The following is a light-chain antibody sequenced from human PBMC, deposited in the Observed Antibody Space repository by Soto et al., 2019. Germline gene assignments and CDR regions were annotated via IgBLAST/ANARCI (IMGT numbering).Light chain of an antibody. CDR3: QQFGGSPYT. J-gene: IGKJ2*01. CDR2: GAS. V-gene: IGKV3-20*01. Sequence: EIVLTQSPGTVSLSPGERATLSCRASQSFSSSYLAWYQQKPGQSPRLLIYGASFRAPGVPDRISGSGSGADFTLTISRVEPEDFAVYFYQQFGGSPYTFGQGTRLEIK. CDR1: QSFSSSY.